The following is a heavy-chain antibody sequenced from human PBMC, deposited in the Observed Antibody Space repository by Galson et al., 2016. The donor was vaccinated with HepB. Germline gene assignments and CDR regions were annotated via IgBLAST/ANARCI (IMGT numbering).Heavy chain of an antibody. V-gene: IGHV1-46*01. CDR2: INPTDST. CDR1: GYTFSSYY. J-gene: IGHJ4*02. CDR3: AREYGSSAVDY. D-gene: IGHD6-6*01. Sequence: SVKVSCKAFGYTFSSYYMHWVRQAPGQGLEWMGIINPTDSTTYAQKFQGRVTMTSDTSTSTVYMELSSLRSEDTAVYFCAREYGSSAVDYWGQGTLVTVSS.